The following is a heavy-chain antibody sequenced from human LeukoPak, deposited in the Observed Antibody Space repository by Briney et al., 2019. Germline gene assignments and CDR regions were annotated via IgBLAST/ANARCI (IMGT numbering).Heavy chain of an antibody. D-gene: IGHD3-9*01. Sequence: GGALSLSCAASGFTFSIYAMSWVRQAPGKGLEWVSAISGSGFNTYYADSVKGRFTISRDSSKNTLYLQINSLRVEDTAIYYCAKDWLLDYWGRGTLVIVSS. CDR3: AKDWLLDY. CDR1: GFTFSIYA. CDR2: ISGSGFNT. J-gene: IGHJ4*02. V-gene: IGHV3-23*01.